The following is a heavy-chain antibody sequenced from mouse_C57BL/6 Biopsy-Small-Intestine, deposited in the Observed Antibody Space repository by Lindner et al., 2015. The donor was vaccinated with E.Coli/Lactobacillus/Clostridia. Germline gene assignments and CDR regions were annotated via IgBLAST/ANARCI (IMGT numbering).Heavy chain of an antibody. CDR2: IYPYNGGA. CDR1: GFTFTDYY. D-gene: IGHD2-4*01. CDR3: VRRYYDYDGGFDY. Sequence: VQLQESGPVLVKPGPSVKISCKASGFTFTDYYMHWVRQSHGKSLEWIGLIYPYNGGASYNQKFKGKATLTVDTSSSTAYMELDSLTSEDSAVYYCVRRYYDYDGGFDYWGRRHHSHSLL. J-gene: IGHJ2*01. V-gene: IGHV1-36*01.